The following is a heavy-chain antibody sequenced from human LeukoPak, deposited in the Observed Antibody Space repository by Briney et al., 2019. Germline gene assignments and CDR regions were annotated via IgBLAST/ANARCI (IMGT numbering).Heavy chain of an antibody. D-gene: IGHD3-22*01. Sequence: SETLSLTCAVYGGSFSGYYWSWFRQPPGKGLEWIGEINHSGSTNYNPSLKRRVTISVDTSKDQFSLKLSSVTAADTAVYYCARGRYYDSSGYYLYWGQGTLVTVSS. CDR3: ARGRYYDSSGYYLY. J-gene: IGHJ4*02. CDR2: INHSGST. CDR1: GGSFSGYY. V-gene: IGHV4-34*01.